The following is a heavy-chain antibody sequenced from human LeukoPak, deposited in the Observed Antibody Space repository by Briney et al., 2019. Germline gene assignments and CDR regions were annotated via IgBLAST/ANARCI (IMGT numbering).Heavy chain of an antibody. CDR1: GGTFSSYA. CDR2: IIPIFGTA. CDR3: ARGQRWLQFGYYYYMDV. Sequence: SVKVSCKASGGTFSSYAISWVRQAPGQGLEWMGGIIPIFGTANYAQKFQGRVTITADESTSTAYMELSSLRSEDTAVYYCARGQRWLQFGYYYYMDVWGKGTTVTVSS. D-gene: IGHD5-24*01. V-gene: IGHV1-69*13. J-gene: IGHJ6*03.